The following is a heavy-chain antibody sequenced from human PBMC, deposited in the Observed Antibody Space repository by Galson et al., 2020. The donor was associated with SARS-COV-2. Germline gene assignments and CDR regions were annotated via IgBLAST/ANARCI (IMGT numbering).Heavy chain of an antibody. V-gene: IGHV3-7*01. J-gene: IGHJ4*02. CDR1: GFTFSTNW. CDR3: ARDQDGYNDF. Sequence: GESLKISCAASGFTFSTNWMSWVRRAPGKGLEWVANIKQDGSDKYYVDSVKGRFTISSDSAKNSLYLQMNSLRADDTAIYYCARDQDGYNDFWGQGTLVTVSA. D-gene: IGHD5-12*01. CDR2: IKQDGSDK.